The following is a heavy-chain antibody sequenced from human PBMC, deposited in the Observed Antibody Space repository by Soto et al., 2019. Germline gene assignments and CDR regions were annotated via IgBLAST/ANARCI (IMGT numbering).Heavy chain of an antibody. CDR3: ARDWGDYGSGSPPYYYYGMDV. Sequence: QVQLVESGGGVVQPGRSLRLSCAASGFTFSSYAMHWVRQAPGKGLEWVAVISYDGSNKYYADSVKGRFTISRDNSKNTLYLQMNSLRAEDTAVYYCARDWGDYGSGSPPYYYYGMDVWGQGTTVTVSS. CDR1: GFTFSSYA. CDR2: ISYDGSNK. V-gene: IGHV3-30-3*01. D-gene: IGHD3-10*01. J-gene: IGHJ6*02.